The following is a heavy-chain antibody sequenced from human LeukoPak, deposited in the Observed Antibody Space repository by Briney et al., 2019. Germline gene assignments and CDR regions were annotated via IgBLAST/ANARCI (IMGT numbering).Heavy chain of an antibody. D-gene: IGHD2-15*01. Sequence: GGSLRLSCAASGFTFSTYSMNWVRQAPGKGLEWVSVIYSGGSTYYADSVKGRFTISRDNSKNTLYLQMNSLRAEDTAVYYCARGNKAIVYGMDVWGQGTTVTVSS. V-gene: IGHV3-66*01. CDR3: ARGNKAIVYGMDV. CDR1: GFTFSTYS. CDR2: IYSGGST. J-gene: IGHJ6*02.